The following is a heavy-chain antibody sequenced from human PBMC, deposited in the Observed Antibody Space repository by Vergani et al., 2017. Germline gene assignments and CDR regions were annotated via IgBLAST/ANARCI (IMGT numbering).Heavy chain of an antibody. CDR2: INPNSGGT. CDR1: GYTFTGYY. CDR3: ARGGAYDFSLHVVDY. J-gene: IGHJ4*02. Sequence: QVQLVQSGAEVKKPGASVKVSCKASGYTFTGYYMHWVRQAPGQGLEWMGWINPNSGGTNYAQKFQGRVTMTRDTSISTAYMELRRPISDDTAVYYCARGGAYDFSLHVVDYWGQGTLVTVSS. V-gene: IGHV1-2*02. D-gene: IGHD3-3*01.